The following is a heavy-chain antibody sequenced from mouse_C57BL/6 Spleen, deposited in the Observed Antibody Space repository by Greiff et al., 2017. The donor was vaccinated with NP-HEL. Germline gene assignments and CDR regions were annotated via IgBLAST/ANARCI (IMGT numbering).Heavy chain of an antibody. CDR2: ISYDGSN. V-gene: IGHV3-6*01. CDR3: ARKLTSYWYFDV. D-gene: IGHD4-1*01. Sequence: LKESGPGLVKPSQSLSLTCSVTGYSITSGYYWNWIRQFPGNKLEWIGYISYDGSNNYNPSLKNRISITRDTSKNQFFLKLNSVTTEDTATYYCARKLTSYWYFDVWGTGTTVTVSS. J-gene: IGHJ1*03. CDR1: GYSITSGYY.